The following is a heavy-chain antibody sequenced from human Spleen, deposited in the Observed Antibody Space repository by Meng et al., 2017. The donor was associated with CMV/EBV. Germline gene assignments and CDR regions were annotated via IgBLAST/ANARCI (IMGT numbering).Heavy chain of an antibody. V-gene: IGHV3-30*04. Sequence: GGSLRLSCAGSGFTFSGYAMHWVRQAPGKGLEWVAVISYDGNNIHYADSVKGRFTISRDNAKNSLFLQMNRLGAEDTAVYYCARVAAAGRGMDVWGQGTTVTVSS. CDR1: GFTFSGYA. CDR2: ISYDGNNI. D-gene: IGHD6-13*01. CDR3: ARVAAAGRGMDV. J-gene: IGHJ6*02.